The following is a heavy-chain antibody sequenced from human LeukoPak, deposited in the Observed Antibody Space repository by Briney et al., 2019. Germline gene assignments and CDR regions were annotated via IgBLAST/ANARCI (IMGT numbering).Heavy chain of an antibody. CDR3: KSGGAAPGSFDY. V-gene: IGHV3-7*01. CDR1: GFTFSSYW. CDR2: IKYDGNEE. D-gene: IGHD1-1*01. J-gene: IGHJ4*02. Sequence: GGSLRLSCAASGFTFSSYWMSWMRQAPGKGLEWVAHIKYDGNEEYYVDSVKGRFTISRDNAKNSLYLQLNSLRVEDTAVYYCKSGGAAPGSFDYWGQGTLVTVSP.